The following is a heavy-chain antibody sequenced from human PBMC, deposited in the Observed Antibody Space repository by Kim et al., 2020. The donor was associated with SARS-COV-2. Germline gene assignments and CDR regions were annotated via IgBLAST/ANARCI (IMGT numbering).Heavy chain of an antibody. CDR1: GFTFSSYA. Sequence: GGSLRLSCAASGFTFSSYAMSWVRQAPGKGLEWVSAISGSGGSTYYADSVKGRFTISRDNSKNTLYLQMNSLRAEDTAVYYCAKCGEGSGYLSVCILSFDYWGQGTLVTVSS. D-gene: IGHD3-3*01. CDR2: ISGSGGST. J-gene: IGHJ4*02. V-gene: IGHV3-23*01. CDR3: AKCGEGSGYLSVCILSFDY.